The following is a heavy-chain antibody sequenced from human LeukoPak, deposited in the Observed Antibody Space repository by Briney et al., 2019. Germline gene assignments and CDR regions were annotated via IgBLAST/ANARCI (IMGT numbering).Heavy chain of an antibody. Sequence: TSETLSLTCTVSGGSISSSSYYWGWIRQPPGKGLEWIGSIYFSGSTYYNPSLKSRITISVDRSKNQFSLKLSSVTAADTAIYYCARRRGGSWYPNWFDPWGQGTLVTVSS. CDR3: ARRRGGSWYPNWFDP. CDR1: GGSISSSSYY. CDR2: IYFSGST. D-gene: IGHD6-13*01. J-gene: IGHJ5*02. V-gene: IGHV4-39*01.